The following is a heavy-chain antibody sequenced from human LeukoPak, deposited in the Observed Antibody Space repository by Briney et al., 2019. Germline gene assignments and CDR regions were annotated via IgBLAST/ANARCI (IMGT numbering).Heavy chain of an antibody. J-gene: IGHJ4*02. CDR2: IIPILGIA. V-gene: IGHV1-69*04. Sequence: ASVKVSCKASGGTFSSYAISWVRQAPGQGLEWMGRIIPILGIANYAQKFQGRVTITADKSTSTAYRELSSLRSEDTAVYYCARDSIAVAGDDFDYWGQGTLVTVSS. CDR3: ARDSIAVAGDDFDY. D-gene: IGHD6-19*01. CDR1: GGTFSSYA.